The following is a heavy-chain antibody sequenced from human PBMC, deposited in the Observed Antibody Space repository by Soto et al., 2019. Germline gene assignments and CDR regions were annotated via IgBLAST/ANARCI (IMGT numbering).Heavy chain of an antibody. V-gene: IGHV1-8*01. CDR3: ARHSSSWYEGWFDP. CDR1: GYTFTSYD. J-gene: IGHJ5*02. D-gene: IGHD6-13*01. Sequence: QVQLVQPGAEVKKPGASVKVSCKASGYTFTSYDINWVRQATGQGLEWMGWMNPNSGNTGYAQKFQGRVTMTRNTSISTAYMELSCLRSEDTAVYYCARHSSSWYEGWFDPWGQVTLVTVSS. CDR2: MNPNSGNT.